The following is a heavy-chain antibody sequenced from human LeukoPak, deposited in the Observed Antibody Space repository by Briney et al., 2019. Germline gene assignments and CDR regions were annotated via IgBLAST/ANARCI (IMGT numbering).Heavy chain of an antibody. J-gene: IGHJ3*02. CDR2: IYTSGAT. V-gene: IGHV4-4*07. CDR3: SRFTGYCSRISCYPNAFDI. Sequence: SETLSLTCTVSGGSISSYYWSWIRQPAGKGLEWIGRIYTSGATNYNPSLKSRTTISVDTSKNQFSLRLSSVTAADTAVYYCSRFTGYCSRISCYPNAFDIWGQGTTVTVSS. D-gene: IGHD2-2*01. CDR1: GGSISSYY.